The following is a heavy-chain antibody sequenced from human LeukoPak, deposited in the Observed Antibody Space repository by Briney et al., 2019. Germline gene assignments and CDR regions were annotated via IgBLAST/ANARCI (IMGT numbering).Heavy chain of an antibody. V-gene: IGHV4-39*07. CDR3: ARSPDWYMDV. J-gene: IGHJ6*03. D-gene: IGHD2-21*01. Sequence: SETLSLTCTVSGGSISSSSYYWGWIRQPPGKGLEWIGCIYYSGSTYYNPSLKSRVTISVDTSKNQFSLKLSSVTAADTAVYYCARSPDWYMDVWGKGTTVTVSS. CDR2: IYYSGST. CDR1: GGSISSSSYY.